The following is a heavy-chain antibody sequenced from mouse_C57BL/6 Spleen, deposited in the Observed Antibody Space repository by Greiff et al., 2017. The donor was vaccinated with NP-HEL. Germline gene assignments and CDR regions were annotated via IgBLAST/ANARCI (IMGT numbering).Heavy chain of an antibody. CDR2: IYPGDGDT. CDR3: ARGDYSNYGAMDY. Sequence: VKLQESGAELVKPGASVKISCKASGYAFSSYWMNWVKQRPGKGLEWIGQIYPGDGDTNYNGKFKGKATLTADKSSSTAYMQLSSLTSEDSAVYFCARGDYSNYGAMDYWGQGTSVTVSS. V-gene: IGHV1-80*01. J-gene: IGHJ4*01. CDR1: GYAFSSYW. D-gene: IGHD2-5*01.